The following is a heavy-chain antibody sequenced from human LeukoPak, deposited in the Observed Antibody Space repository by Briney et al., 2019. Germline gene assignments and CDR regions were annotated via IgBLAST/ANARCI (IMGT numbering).Heavy chain of an antibody. CDR3: ARLIPSGSYSGDAFDI. CDR2: IYHSGST. J-gene: IGHJ3*02. Sequence: PSGTLSLTCAVSGGSISSSNWWSWVRQPPGRGLEWIGEIYHSGSTNYNPSLKSRVTISVDTSKNQFSLKLSSVTAADTAVYYCARLIPSGSYSGDAFDIWGQGTMVTVSS. D-gene: IGHD1-26*01. CDR1: GGSISSSNW. V-gene: IGHV4-4*02.